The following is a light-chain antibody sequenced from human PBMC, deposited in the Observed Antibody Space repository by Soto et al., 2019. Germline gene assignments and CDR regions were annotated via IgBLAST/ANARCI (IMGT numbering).Light chain of an antibody. CDR3: QQYNNWPPT. Sequence: AIQLTQSPSSLSASVGDRVSITCRASQGIGSALAWYQLKPGAAPTLLIYDASTLESGVPSRFSGSRSGADFTLTISSLQPEDFATYYCQQYNNWPPTFGQGTRLEIK. V-gene: IGKV1D-13*01. J-gene: IGKJ5*01. CDR1: QGIGSA. CDR2: DAS.